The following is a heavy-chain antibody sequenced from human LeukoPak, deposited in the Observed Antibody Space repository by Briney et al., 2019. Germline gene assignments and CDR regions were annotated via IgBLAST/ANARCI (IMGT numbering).Heavy chain of an antibody. J-gene: IGHJ3*02. CDR3: AKASSSSGYSYDAFDI. CDR1: GFTFSSYA. CDR2: ISGSGGNI. D-gene: IGHD3-22*01. V-gene: IGHV3-23*01. Sequence: GGSLRLSCAASGFTFSSYAMSWVRQAPGKGLEWVSGISGSGGNIHYVDSVKGRFTISRDNSKNTLYLQMNSLRAEDTAVYYCAKASSSSGYSYDAFDIWGQGTMVTVSS.